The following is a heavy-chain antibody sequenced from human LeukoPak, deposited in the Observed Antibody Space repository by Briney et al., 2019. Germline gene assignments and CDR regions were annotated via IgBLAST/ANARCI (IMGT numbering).Heavy chain of an antibody. V-gene: IGHV3-30*03. Sequence: GGSLRLSCAASGFTFSSYSKHWVRQAPGKGLEWVAVMSYDGSNKYYADSVKGRFTSCRDNSKNTLYLQMNSLRAEDTAVYYCARSYRRGAITMVRGVANGGAFDIWGQGTMVTVSS. D-gene: IGHD3-10*01. CDR1: GFTFSSYS. CDR2: MSYDGSNK. CDR3: ARSYRRGAITMVRGVANGGAFDI. J-gene: IGHJ3*02.